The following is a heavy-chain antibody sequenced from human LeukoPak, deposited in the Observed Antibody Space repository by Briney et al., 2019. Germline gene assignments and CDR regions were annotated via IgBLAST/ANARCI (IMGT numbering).Heavy chain of an antibody. CDR1: GGSISSSSYY. CDR2: ITGRGENI. Sequence: ETLSLTCTVSGGSISSSSYYWGWIRQPPGKGLEWVSGITGRGENIYYAGSVKGRFTISRDNSKNTLYLQMNSLRAEDTAVYYCAKDRRLAAFDYGGQGTLVTVSS. D-gene: IGHD6-25*01. J-gene: IGHJ4*02. CDR3: AKDRRLAAFDY. V-gene: IGHV3-23*01.